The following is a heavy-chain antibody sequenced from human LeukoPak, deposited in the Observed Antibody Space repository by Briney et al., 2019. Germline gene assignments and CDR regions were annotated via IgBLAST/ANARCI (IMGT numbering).Heavy chain of an antibody. J-gene: IGHJ4*02. CDR1: GYSISSGYY. D-gene: IGHD3-3*01. Sequence: PSETLSLTCAVSGYSISSGYYWGWIRHPPGKGLEWLGSIYHSGSTYYNPSLKSRVTIPVDTSKNQFSSTLSSVVAADTAVYYFARQGTIVGVTNFDYWGQGTLVTVSS. CDR3: ARQGTIVGVTNFDY. CDR2: IYHSGST. V-gene: IGHV4-38-2*01.